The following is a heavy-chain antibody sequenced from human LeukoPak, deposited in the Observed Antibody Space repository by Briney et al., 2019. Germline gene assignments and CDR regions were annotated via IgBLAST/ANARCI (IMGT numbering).Heavy chain of an antibody. D-gene: IGHD2-15*01. CDR2: IYDSGIT. CDR1: GVSISSYY. J-gene: IGHJ4*02. CDR3: ARDGDDCSGGSRYVY. V-gene: IGHV4-59*01. Sequence: SGTLSLTCTVSGVSISSYYWTWIRQPPGKGLEWIGYIYDSGITNYYPSLKSRVTISVDASKNQFSLQLSSVTAADTAVYYCARDGDDCSGGSRYVYWGQGTLVTV.